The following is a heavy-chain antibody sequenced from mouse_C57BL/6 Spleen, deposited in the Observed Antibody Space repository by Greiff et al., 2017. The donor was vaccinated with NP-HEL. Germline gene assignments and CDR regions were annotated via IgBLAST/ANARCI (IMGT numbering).Heavy chain of an antibody. CDR1: GYTFTSYG. Sequence: QVQLQQSGAELARPGASVKLSCKASGYTFTSYGISWVKQRTGQGLEWIGEIYPRSGNTYYNEKFKGKATLTADKSSSTAYMELRSLTSEDSAVYFCARRDYDYDGDWYFDVWGTGTTVTVSS. D-gene: IGHD2-4*01. J-gene: IGHJ1*03. CDR3: ARRDYDYDGDWYFDV. V-gene: IGHV1-81*01. CDR2: IYPRSGNT.